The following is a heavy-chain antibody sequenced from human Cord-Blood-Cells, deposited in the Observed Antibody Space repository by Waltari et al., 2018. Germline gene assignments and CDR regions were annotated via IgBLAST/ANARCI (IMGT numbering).Heavy chain of an antibody. CDR2: IYYSGGP. CDR3: ARHVRTYRGFGELYYFDY. V-gene: IGHV4-39*01. Sequence: QLQLQESGPGLVKPSETLSLTCTVSGGSISSSSYYWGWIRQPPGKGLGWIGSIYYSGGPYNNPSLKSRVTISVDTSKNQFSLKLSSVTAADTAVYYCARHVRTYRGFGELYYFDYWGQGTLVTVSS. CDR1: GGSISSSSYY. J-gene: IGHJ4*02. D-gene: IGHD3-10*01.